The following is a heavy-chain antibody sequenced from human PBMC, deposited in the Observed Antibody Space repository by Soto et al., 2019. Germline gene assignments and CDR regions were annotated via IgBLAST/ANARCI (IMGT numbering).Heavy chain of an antibody. D-gene: IGHD3-22*01. CDR2: IIPIFGTA. V-gene: IGHV1-69*01. CDR3: ARGWGYDSTDYYYAY. CDR1: GGTFSRHA. Sequence: QVQLVQSGAEVRKPGSSVKVSCKASGGTFSRHAISWVRQAPGQGLEWMGGIIPIFGTANHAQKFQGRVTIIADGSTSTVYMELSSLRSEDTAIYYCARGWGYDSTDYYYAYWGQGTLVIVSS. J-gene: IGHJ4*02.